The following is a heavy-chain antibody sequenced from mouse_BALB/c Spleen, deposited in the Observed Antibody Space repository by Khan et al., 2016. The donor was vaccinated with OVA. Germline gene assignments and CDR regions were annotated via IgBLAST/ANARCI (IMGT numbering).Heavy chain of an antibody. CDR2: IWGDGST. CDR1: GFSLTDYG. V-gene: IGHV2-6-7*01. Sequence: VELVESGPGLVAPSQNLSITCTVSGFSLTDYGVNWVRQPPGKGLVWLGMIWGDGSTDYNSALKSRLSISKDNSKSQVFLKMNSLQTDDTARFFCARELRLGGFAYWGQGTLVTVSA. CDR3: ARELRLGGFAY. J-gene: IGHJ3*01. D-gene: IGHD1-2*01.